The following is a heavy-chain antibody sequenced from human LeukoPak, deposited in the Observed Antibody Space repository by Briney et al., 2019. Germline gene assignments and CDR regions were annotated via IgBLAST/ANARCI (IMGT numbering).Heavy chain of an antibody. CDR1: GFTFGSYA. Sequence: GGSLRLSCAASGFTFGSYAMTWVRQAPGKGLEWVSVITGSESSTYYADSVRGRFTISRDNSKNTLYLQMNSLRAEDTAVYYCAKDGPYGDYVYYWGQGTLVTVSS. J-gene: IGHJ4*02. CDR3: AKDGPYGDYVYY. CDR2: ITGSESST. V-gene: IGHV3-23*01. D-gene: IGHD4-17*01.